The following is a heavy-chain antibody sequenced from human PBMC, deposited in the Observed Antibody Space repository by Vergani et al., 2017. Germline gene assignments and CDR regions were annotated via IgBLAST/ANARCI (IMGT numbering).Heavy chain of an antibody. J-gene: IGHJ6*02. D-gene: IGHD2-15*01. CDR3: AREGIVVVVAATPRVYYYGMDV. CDR2: ISAYNGNT. CDR1: GYTFTSYG. V-gene: IGHV1-18*01. Sequence: QVQLVQSGAEVKKPGASVKVSCTASGYTFTSYGISWVRQAPGQGLEWMGWISAYNGNTNYAQKLQGRVTMTTDTSTSTAYMELRSLRSDDTAVYYCAREGIVVVVAATPRVYYYGMDVWGQGP.